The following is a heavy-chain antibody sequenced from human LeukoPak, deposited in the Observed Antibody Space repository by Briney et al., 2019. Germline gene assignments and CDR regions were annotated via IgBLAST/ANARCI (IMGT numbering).Heavy chain of an antibody. CDR1: GFTFSSYW. J-gene: IGHJ4*02. CDR3: VREIFGLDY. V-gene: IGHV3-7*01. CDR2: INRDGSKK. D-gene: IGHD3-10*01. Sequence: RGSLRLSCAASGFTFSSYWMIWVRQAPGKGLEWVANINRDGSKKYYVDSVKGRFTISRDNAKNSLYLQMNSLRAEDAAVYYCVREIFGLDYWGQGTLVTVSS.